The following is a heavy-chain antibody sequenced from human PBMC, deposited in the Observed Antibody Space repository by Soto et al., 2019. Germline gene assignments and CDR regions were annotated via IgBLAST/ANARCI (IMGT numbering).Heavy chain of an antibody. J-gene: IGHJ4*02. CDR3: ARADWDY. Sequence: QVQLVESGGGVVQPGRSLRLSCAASGFTFSSYGMHWVRQAPGKGLEWVAVIWYDGSNKYYAESVKGRLTISRDNSKNALYLQMNSLRAEDTAVYYCARADWDYWGQGTLVTVSS. V-gene: IGHV3-33*01. CDR2: IWYDGSNK. D-gene: IGHD3-9*01. CDR1: GFTFSSYG.